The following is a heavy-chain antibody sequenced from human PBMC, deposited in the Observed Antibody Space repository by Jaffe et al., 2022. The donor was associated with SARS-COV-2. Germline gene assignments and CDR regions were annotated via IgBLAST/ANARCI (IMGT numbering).Heavy chain of an antibody. Sequence: EVQLVESGGGLIQPGGSLRLSCAASGFTVSSNYMSWVRQAPGKGLEWVSVIYSGGSTYYADSVKGRFTISRDNSKNTLYLQMNSLRAEDTAVYYCARVADDSSDGAFDIWGQGTMVTVSS. CDR2: IYSGGST. J-gene: IGHJ3*02. CDR3: ARVADDSSDGAFDI. V-gene: IGHV3-53*01. CDR1: GFTVSSNY. D-gene: IGHD3-22*01.